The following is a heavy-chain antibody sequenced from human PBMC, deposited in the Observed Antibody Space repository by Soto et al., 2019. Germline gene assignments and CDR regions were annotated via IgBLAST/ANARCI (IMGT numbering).Heavy chain of an antibody. CDR3: FYYGSGSYSKGDY. CDR1: GFTFSGSA. Sequence: GGSLRLSCAASGFTFSGSAMHWVRQASGKGLEWVGRIRSKANSYATAYAASVKGRFTISRDDLKNTAYLQMNSLKTEDTAVYYCFYYGSGSYSKGDYWGQGTLVTVSS. J-gene: IGHJ4*02. CDR2: IRSKANSYAT. V-gene: IGHV3-73*01. D-gene: IGHD3-10*01.